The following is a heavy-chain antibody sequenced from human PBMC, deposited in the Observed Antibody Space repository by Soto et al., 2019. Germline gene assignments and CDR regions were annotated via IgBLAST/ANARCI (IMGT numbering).Heavy chain of an antibody. CDR2: MNPNSGNT. Sequence: ASVKVSCKASGYTFTSYDINWVRQATGQGLEWMGWMNPNSGNTGYAQKFQGRVTMTRNTSISTAYMELSSLRSEDTAVYYCARVLEWSEVYFDYWGQGTLVTVSS. J-gene: IGHJ4*02. V-gene: IGHV1-8*01. CDR1: GYTFTSYD. D-gene: IGHD3-3*01. CDR3: ARVLEWSEVYFDY.